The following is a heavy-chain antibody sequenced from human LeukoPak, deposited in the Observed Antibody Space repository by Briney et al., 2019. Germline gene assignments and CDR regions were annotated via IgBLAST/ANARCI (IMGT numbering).Heavy chain of an antibody. CDR1: GFTFSDSY. D-gene: IGHD2-8*01. J-gene: IGHJ4*02. Sequence: PGGSLRLSCAASGFTFSDSYMTWIRQAPGKGLELLSYISGSASDVNYIDSVRGRFTISRDNAKNSLYLHMNSLTVEDTAVHYCSRDPRNNGYWGQGTLVTVSS. CDR3: SRDPRNNGY. V-gene: IGHV3-11*01. CDR2: ISGSASDV.